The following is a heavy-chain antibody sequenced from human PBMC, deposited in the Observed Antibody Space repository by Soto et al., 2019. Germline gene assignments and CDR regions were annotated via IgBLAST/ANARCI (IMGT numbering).Heavy chain of an antibody. V-gene: IGHV1-69*08. CDR2: IIPILGIA. CDR3: AREPERDIIMVRGAPGAFDI. Sequence: QVQLVQSGAEVKKPGSSVKVSCKASGGTFSSYTISWVRQAPGQGLEWMGRIIPILGIANYAQKFQGRVTIPADKSXXTXYXXLSSLRSEDTAVYYCAREPERDIIMVRGAPGAFDIWGQGTMVTVSS. J-gene: IGHJ3*02. CDR1: GGTFSSYT. D-gene: IGHD3-10*01.